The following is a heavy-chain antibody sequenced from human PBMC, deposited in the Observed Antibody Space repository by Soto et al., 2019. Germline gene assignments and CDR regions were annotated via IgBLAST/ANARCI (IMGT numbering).Heavy chain of an antibody. J-gene: IGHJ5*02. V-gene: IGHV3-33*01. CDR2: IWYDGSNK. CDR3: ASSFAVTSLDH. D-gene: IGHD4-17*01. CDR1: GFTFSTYG. Sequence: QVQLVESGGGVVQPGGSLRLSCAASGFTFSTYGMYWVRQAPGKGLEWVAIIWYDGSNKYYADSVKGRFTISRDNSKNTLYLHMNSLRAEDTAVYYGASSFAVTSLDHWGQGTLVTVSS.